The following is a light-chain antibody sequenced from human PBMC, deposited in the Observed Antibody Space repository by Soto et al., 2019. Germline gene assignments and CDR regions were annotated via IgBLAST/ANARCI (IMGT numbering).Light chain of an antibody. V-gene: IGLV6-57*02. CDR2: EDN. CDR3: QSYDSSNKV. J-gene: IGLJ3*02. Sequence: NFMLTQPHSVSESPGKTVTISCTASSGSIASHYVQWYQQRPGSAPTTVIYEDNLRPSGVPDRFSGSTDSSPNSASLTISGLKTEDEADYYCQSYDSSNKVFGGGTKLTVL. CDR1: SGSIASHY.